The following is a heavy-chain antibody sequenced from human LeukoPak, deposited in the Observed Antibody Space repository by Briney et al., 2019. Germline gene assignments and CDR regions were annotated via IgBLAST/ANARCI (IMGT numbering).Heavy chain of an antibody. CDR2: ISYDGSNK. V-gene: IGHV3-30*18. Sequence: PGRSLRLSCAASGFTFSSYGMHWVRQAPGKGLEWVAVISYDGSNKYYADSVKGRFTISRDNSKNTLYLQMNSLRAEDTAVYYRAKVARLHGSTDYWGQGTLVTVSS. CDR1: GFTFSSYG. J-gene: IGHJ4*02. CDR3: AKVARLHGSTDY.